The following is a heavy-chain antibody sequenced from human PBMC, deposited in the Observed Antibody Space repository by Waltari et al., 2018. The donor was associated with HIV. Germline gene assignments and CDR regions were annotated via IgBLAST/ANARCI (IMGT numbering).Heavy chain of an antibody. Sequence: EVQLLESGGGLVQPGGSLRLSWAASGFPFSSHAMSWARQAPGKGLEWVSAISGSGGSTYYADSVKGRFTISRDNSKNTLYLQMNSLRAEDTAVYYCAKDSSITIPPRHFDYWGQGTLVTVSS. CDR3: AKDSSITIPPRHFDY. CDR2: ISGSGGST. D-gene: IGHD3-3*01. CDR1: GFPFSSHA. V-gene: IGHV3-23*01. J-gene: IGHJ4*02.